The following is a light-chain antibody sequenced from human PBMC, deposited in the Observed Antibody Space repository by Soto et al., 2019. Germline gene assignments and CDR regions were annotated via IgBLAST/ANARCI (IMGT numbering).Light chain of an antibody. V-gene: IGLV6-57*04. Sequence: LTQPHSVSESPGKTVTISCTRSSGSIANNYVQWYQQRPGSAPTTVIYENKLRPSGGPGRFSGSTDGSSNSASLTISVLQSGDEAHYYCQSYDADFVIFGGGTKLPVL. CDR3: QSYDADFVI. CDR2: ENK. CDR1: SGSIANNY. J-gene: IGLJ2*01.